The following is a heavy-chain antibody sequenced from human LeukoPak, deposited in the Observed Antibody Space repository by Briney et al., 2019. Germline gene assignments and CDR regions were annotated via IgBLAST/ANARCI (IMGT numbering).Heavy chain of an antibody. Sequence: GGSLSLSCAASGFTSSNYWMSWVRQAPGKGLEWVANIKEDGSEKYYVDSVKGRFTISRDNARNSLYLQMNSLRAEDTAVYYCASGRQLGYWGQGTLVTVSS. CDR2: IKEDGSEK. D-gene: IGHD6-13*01. CDR1: GFTSSNYW. V-gene: IGHV3-7*01. CDR3: ASGRQLGY. J-gene: IGHJ4*02.